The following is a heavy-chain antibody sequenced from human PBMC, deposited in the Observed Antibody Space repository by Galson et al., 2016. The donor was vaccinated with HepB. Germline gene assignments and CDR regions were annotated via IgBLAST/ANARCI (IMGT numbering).Heavy chain of an antibody. J-gene: IGHJ6*04. Sequence: SVKVSCKASGDTFSGLILNWVRESPGQGLEWMGWINPNGGGTNSAQKFQGRVTMTSDTSISTAYMELSSLRSDDTAVYYCSRKVEGGQLVVPLDHYGMDVWGKGTTVTVSS. D-gene: IGHD6-6*01. V-gene: IGHV1-2*02. CDR3: SRKVEGGQLVVPLDHYGMDV. CDR2: INPNGGGT. CDR1: GDTFSGLI.